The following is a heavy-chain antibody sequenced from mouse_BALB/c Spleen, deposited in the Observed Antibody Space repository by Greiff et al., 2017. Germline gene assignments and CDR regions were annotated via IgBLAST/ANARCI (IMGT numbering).Heavy chain of an antibody. CDR2: IDPANGNT. Sequence: VQLHQSGAELVKPGASVKLSCTASGFNIKDTYMHWVKQRPEQGLEWIGRIDPANGNTKYDPKFQGKATITADTSSNTAYLQLSSLTSEDTAVYYCALYRYEVAYWGQGTLVTVSA. CDR1: GFNIKDTY. J-gene: IGHJ3*01. V-gene: IGHV14-3*02. D-gene: IGHD2-14*01. CDR3: ALYRYEVAY.